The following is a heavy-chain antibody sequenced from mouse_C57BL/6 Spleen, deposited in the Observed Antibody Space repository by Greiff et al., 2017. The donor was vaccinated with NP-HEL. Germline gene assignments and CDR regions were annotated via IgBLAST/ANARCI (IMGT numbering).Heavy chain of an antibody. D-gene: IGHD2-2*01. V-gene: IGHV1-55*01. CDR1: GYTFTSYW. J-gene: IGHJ2*01. Sequence: VQLQQPGAELVKPGASVKMSCKASGYTFTSYWITWVKQRPGQGLEWIGDIYPGSGSTNYNEKFKSKATLTVDKSSSTAYMQLSSLTSEDSAVYYCARKGVMLDYWGQGTTLTVSS. CDR3: ARKGVMLDY. CDR2: IYPGSGST.